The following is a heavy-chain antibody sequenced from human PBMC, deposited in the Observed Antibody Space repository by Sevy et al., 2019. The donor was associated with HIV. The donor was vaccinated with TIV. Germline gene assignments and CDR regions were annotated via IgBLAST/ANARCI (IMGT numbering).Heavy chain of an antibody. Sequence: GESLKISCKGSGYSFTNYWIGWVRQMPGKGLEWMGMIYPGDSDIRYSPSFQGQVTISANKSISTAYLQWSSLKASDTAMYYCARRGYYDSSGYYTYGMDVWGQGTTVTVSS. J-gene: IGHJ6*02. CDR1: GYSFTNYW. D-gene: IGHD3-22*01. CDR2: IYPGDSDI. CDR3: ARRGYYDSSGYYTYGMDV. V-gene: IGHV5-51*01.